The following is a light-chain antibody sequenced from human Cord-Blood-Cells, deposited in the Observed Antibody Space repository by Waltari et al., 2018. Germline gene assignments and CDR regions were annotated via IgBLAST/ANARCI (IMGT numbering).Light chain of an antibody. CDR3: QQYYSIPQWT. V-gene: IGKV4-1*01. CDR1: QSVLYSSNNRNY. CDR2: WAS. Sequence: DIVMTQSPDSLAVSLGERATINCKSSQSVLYSSNNRNYLAWYQQKPGQPPKLLIYWASTRESGVPDRFSGSGSGTDFTLTISSLQAEDVAVYYCQQYYSIPQWTFGQGTKVEIK. J-gene: IGKJ1*01.